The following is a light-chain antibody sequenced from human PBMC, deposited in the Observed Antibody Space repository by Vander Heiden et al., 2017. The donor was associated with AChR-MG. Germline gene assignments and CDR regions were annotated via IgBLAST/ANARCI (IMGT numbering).Light chain of an antibody. CDR3: HVYGSSPLFT. J-gene: IGKJ3*01. CDR1: QSIVNNY. CDR2: EIS. Sequence: EIVLPPSPGTLSLSPGERATLSCRASQSIVNNYLAWYQQKPGQAPRLLIYEISNRATGIPGRFSGSGSGTDFTLTISRLEPEDFAVYYCHVYGSSPLFTFGPGTKVDFK. V-gene: IGKV3-20*01.